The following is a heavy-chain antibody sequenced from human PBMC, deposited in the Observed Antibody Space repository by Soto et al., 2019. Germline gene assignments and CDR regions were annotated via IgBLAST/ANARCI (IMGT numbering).Heavy chain of an antibody. CDR3: ARALVVVNPRRKLYYFDY. V-gene: IGHV4-39*01. CDR2: IYYSGST. J-gene: IGHJ4*02. D-gene: IGHD2-15*01. CDR1: GGSISSSSYY. Sequence: QLQLQESGPGLVKPSETLSLTCTVSGGSISSSSYYWGWIRQPPGKGLEWIGSIYYSGSTYYNPSLKSRVTISVDTSKNQFSLKLSSVTAADTAVYYCARALVVVNPRRKLYYFDYWGQGTLVTVSS.